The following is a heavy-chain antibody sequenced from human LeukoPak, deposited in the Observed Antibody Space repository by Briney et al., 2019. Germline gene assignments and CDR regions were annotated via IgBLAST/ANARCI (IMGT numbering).Heavy chain of an antibody. CDR1: GFTFSSYA. V-gene: IGHV3-23*01. D-gene: IGHD1-26*01. J-gene: IGHJ4*02. Sequence: GGSLRLSCAASGFTFSSYATSWVRQAPGKGLEWVSAISGSGGSTYYADSVKGRFTISRDNSKNTLYLQMNSLRAEDTAVYYCAKDLGAPRIYFDYWGQGTLVTVSS. CDR3: AKDLGAPRIYFDY. CDR2: ISGSGGST.